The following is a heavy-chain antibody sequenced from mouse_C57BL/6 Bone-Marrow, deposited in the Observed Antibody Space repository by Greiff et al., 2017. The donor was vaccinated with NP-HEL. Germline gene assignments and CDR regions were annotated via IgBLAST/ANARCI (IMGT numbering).Heavy chain of an antibody. J-gene: IGHJ2*01. V-gene: IGHV1-19*01. CDR1: GYTFTDYY. D-gene: IGHD2-3*01. CDR2: INPYNGGT. Sequence: EVQLQQSGPVLVKPGASVKMSCKASGYTFTDYYMNWVKQSHGKSLEWIGVINPYNGGTSYNQKFKGKATLTFDKSSSTAYMELNSLTSEDSAVYYCAREGLCDGYYRGNYWGQGTTLTVSS. CDR3: AREGLCDGYYRGNY.